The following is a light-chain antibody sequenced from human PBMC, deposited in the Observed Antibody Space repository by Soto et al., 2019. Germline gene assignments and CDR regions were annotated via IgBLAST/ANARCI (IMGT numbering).Light chain of an antibody. CDR3: QQKFT. J-gene: IGKJ3*01. CDR1: QGISGY. CDR2: ATS. Sequence: DIQLTQSPSFLSASVGDRVTITCRASQGISGYLAWYQQKPGKAPNLLIYATSTLQTGVPSRFSGSGSGAEFTLTISSLQPQYCATYYCQQKFTFGPGTKVDIK. V-gene: IGKV1-9*01.